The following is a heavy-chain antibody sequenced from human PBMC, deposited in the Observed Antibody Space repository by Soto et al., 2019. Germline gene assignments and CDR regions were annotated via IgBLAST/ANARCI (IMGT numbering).Heavy chain of an antibody. V-gene: IGHV1-69*01. Sequence: QVQLVQSGAEVKKPGSSVKVSCKASEGTFGSYAISWVRQAPGQGLEWMGGIIPIPGTANYAQKFQGRVTIATDESTSTAYMELSSRRSEDTAVYYCARAHGSSTSLEIYYYYYYGMDVWGQGTTVTVSS. CDR2: IIPIPGTA. CDR1: EGTFGSYA. D-gene: IGHD2-2*01. J-gene: IGHJ6*02. CDR3: ARAHGSSTSLEIYYYYYYGMDV.